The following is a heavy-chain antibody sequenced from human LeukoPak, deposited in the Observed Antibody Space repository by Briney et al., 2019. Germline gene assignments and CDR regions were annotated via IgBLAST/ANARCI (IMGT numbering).Heavy chain of an antibody. V-gene: IGHV1-2*02. Sequence: GASVKVSCKASGYTFTGYYMHWVRQAPGQGLEWMGWINPNSGGTNYAQKLQGRVTMTTDTSTSTAYMELRSLRSDDTAVYYCARDEAVAGKGSDYWGQGTLVTVSS. D-gene: IGHD6-19*01. CDR2: INPNSGGT. J-gene: IGHJ4*02. CDR1: GYTFTGYY. CDR3: ARDEAVAGKGSDY.